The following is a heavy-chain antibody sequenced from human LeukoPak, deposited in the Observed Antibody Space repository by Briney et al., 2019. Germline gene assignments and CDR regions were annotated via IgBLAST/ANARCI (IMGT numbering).Heavy chain of an antibody. CDR3: ARLSRSSWYVDFDY. D-gene: IGHD6-13*01. CDR2: IYYSGST. V-gene: IGHV4-59*08. J-gene: IGHJ4*02. Sequence: PSETLSLTCTVSGGSISSYYWSWIRQPPGTGLEWIGYIYYSGSTNYNPSLKSRVTISVDTSKNQFSLKLSSVTAADTAVYYCARLSRSSWYVDFDYWGQGTLVTVSS. CDR1: GGSISSYY.